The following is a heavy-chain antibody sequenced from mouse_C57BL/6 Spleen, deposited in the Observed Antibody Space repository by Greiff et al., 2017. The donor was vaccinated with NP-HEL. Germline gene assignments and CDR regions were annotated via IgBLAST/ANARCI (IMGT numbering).Heavy chain of an antibody. J-gene: IGHJ3*01. Sequence: QVQLQQSGAELMKPGASVKLSCKATGYTFTGYWIEWVKQRPGHGLEWIGEILPGSGSTHYNEKFKGKATFTADTSSNTAYMQLSNLTTEDSAIYYCARKALYDYDAPFAYWGQGTLITVSA. CDR3: ARKALYDYDAPFAY. D-gene: IGHD2-4*01. V-gene: IGHV1-9*01. CDR2: ILPGSGST. CDR1: GYTFTGYW.